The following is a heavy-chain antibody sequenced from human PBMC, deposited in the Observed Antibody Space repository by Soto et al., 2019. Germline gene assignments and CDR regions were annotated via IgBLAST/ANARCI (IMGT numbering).Heavy chain of an antibody. D-gene: IGHD3-10*01. CDR2: LYDSGST. V-gene: IGHV4-59*01. CDR3: ARENYYGSGTYFRLDV. CDR1: GDSISTYY. J-gene: IGHJ6*02. Sequence: SETLSLICTVSGDSISTYYRSWIRQPPGKGLEWIGYLYDSGSTHYNPSLKSRVTISVDTSKNQFSLKLTSVTAADTAVYYCARENYYGSGTYFRLDVWGQGTRVTVSS.